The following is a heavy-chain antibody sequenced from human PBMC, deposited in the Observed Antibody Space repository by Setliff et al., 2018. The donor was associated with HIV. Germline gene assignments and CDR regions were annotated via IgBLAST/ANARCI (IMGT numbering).Heavy chain of an antibody. Sequence: SETLSLTCTVSGGSINSSTYYWGWIRQPPGKGLEWIGSIYYSGSTYYNPSLKSRVTISVDTSKNQFSLKLSSVTAADTAVYYCASVQVDSSGPFDYWGQGTLVTVSS. CDR2: IYYSGST. V-gene: IGHV4-39*07. J-gene: IGHJ4*02. CDR1: GGSINSSTYY. CDR3: ASVQVDSSGPFDY. D-gene: IGHD6-19*01.